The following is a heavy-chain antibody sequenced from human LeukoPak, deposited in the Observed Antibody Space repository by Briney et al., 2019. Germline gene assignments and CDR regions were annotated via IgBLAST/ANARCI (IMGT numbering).Heavy chain of an antibody. CDR1: GFAFSSCG. D-gene: IGHD3-9*01. J-gene: IGHJ4*02. CDR2: ISFDESNK. V-gene: IGHV3-30*18. CDR3: VKSVSTGLGVIDF. Sequence: GRSLRLSCAASGFAFSSCGMHWVRQAPGKGLEWVAFISFDESNKYSADSVKGRFTIPRDNFKNTLFLQMSTLRAEDTAIYYCVKSVSTGLGVIDFWGQGTLVTVSS.